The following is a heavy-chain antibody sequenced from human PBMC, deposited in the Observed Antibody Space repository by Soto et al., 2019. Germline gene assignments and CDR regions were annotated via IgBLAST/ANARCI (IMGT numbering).Heavy chain of an antibody. J-gene: IGHJ3*02. CDR2: IFGGDST. Sequence: EVQLVESGGGLVQPGGSLRLSCAASGFLVSSNYMSWVRQAPGKGLEWVSVIFGGDSTYYVDSVKGRLTISRDSTKNTLYLQMNSLRAEDTAVYYCAREGDAFDIWGQGTVVTVSS. CDR3: AREGDAFDI. CDR1: GFLVSSNY. V-gene: IGHV3-66*01.